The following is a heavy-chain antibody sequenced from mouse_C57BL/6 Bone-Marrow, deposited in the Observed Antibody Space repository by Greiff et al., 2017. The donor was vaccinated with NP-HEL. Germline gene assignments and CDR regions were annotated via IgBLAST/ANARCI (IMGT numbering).Heavy chain of an antibody. CDR2: IHPNSGST. J-gene: IGHJ4*01. D-gene: IGHD2-2*01. Sequence: VQLQQPGAELVKPGASVKLSCKASGYTFTSYWMHWVKQRPGQGLEWIGMIHPNSGSTNYNEKFKSKATLTVDKSSSTAYMQLSSLPSEDSAVYYCARGLLWLRRRDYYAMDYWGQGTSVTVSS. V-gene: IGHV1-64*01. CDR1: GYTFTSYW. CDR3: ARGLLWLRRRDYYAMDY.